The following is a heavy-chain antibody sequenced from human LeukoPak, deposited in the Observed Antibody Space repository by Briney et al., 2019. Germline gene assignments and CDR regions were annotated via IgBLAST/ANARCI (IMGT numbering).Heavy chain of an antibody. CDR2: INHSGST. CDR1: GGSFSGYY. Sequence: PSETLSLTCAVYGGSFSGYYWSWIRQPPGKGLEWIGEINHSGSTNYNPSLKSRVTISVDTSKNQFSLKLSSVTAADTAVYYCARREYGYGYIFDYWGQGTLVTVSS. V-gene: IGHV4-34*01. CDR3: ARREYGYGYIFDY. D-gene: IGHD5-18*01. J-gene: IGHJ4*02.